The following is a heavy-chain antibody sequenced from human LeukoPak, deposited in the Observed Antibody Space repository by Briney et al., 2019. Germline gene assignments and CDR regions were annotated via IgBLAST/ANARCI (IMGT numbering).Heavy chain of an antibody. V-gene: IGHV3-30-3*01. Sequence: PGRSLRLSCAASGFTFSSYAMHWVRQAPGKGLEWVAVISYDGSNKYYADSVKGRFTISRDNSKNTLYLQINSLRAEDTAVYYCVLPYYDFWSGRANYGMDVWGQGTTVTVSS. D-gene: IGHD3-3*01. CDR1: GFTFSSYA. CDR2: ISYDGSNK. J-gene: IGHJ6*02. CDR3: VLPYYDFWSGRANYGMDV.